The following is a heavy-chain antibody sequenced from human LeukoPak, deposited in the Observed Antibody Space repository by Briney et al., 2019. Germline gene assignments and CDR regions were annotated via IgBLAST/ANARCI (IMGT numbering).Heavy chain of an antibody. CDR3: AGVVPAAYPNLWFDP. CDR2: IYHSGST. Sequence: PSETLSLTCTVSGGSISSGGYYWSWIRQPPGKGLEWIGYIYHSGSTYYNPSLKSRVTISVDRSKNQFSLKLSSVTAADTAVYYCAGVVPAAYPNLWFDPRGQGTLVTVSS. V-gene: IGHV4-30-2*01. D-gene: IGHD2-2*01. J-gene: IGHJ5*02. CDR1: GGSISSGGYY.